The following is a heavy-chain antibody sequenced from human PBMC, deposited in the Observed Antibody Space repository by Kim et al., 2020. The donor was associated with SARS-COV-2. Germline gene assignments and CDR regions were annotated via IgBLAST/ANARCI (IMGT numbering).Heavy chain of an antibody. V-gene: IGHV3-9*01. CDR3: AKDIKENVDGGYFDY. D-gene: IGHD1-1*01. CDR2: ISWNSGSI. Sequence: GGSLRLSCAASGLTFDDYAMHWVRQAPGKGLEWVSGISWNSGSIGYADSVKGRFTISRDNAKNSLYLQMNSLRAEDTALYYCAKDIKENVDGGYFDYWGQGTLVTVSS. CDR1: GLTFDDYA. J-gene: IGHJ4*02.